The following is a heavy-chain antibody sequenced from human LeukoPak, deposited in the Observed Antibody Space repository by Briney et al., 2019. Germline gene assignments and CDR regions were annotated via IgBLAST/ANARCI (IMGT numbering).Heavy chain of an antibody. D-gene: IGHD2-15*01. J-gene: IGHJ4*02. V-gene: IGHV3-23*01. CDR2: ISESGGNT. CDR3: ARHSTGAS. Sequence: PGGSLRLSCIASGFTFSSDTIAWVRQSPGKGLEWVSGISESGGNTYYTDSVKGRFTISRDNSKNTLYLQMNSLRVEATATYYCARHSTGASWGQGTLVTVSS. CDR1: GFTFSSDT.